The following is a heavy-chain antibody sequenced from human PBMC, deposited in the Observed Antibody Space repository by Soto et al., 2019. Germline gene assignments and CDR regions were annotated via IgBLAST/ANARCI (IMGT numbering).Heavy chain of an antibody. J-gene: IGHJ4*02. CDR3: ARDVGYGLIDY. CDR2: INAYNGNT. CDR1: GYTFTSYG. Sequence: QVQLVQSGGEVKKPGASVKVSCKASGYTFTSYGISWVRQAPGQGLEWMGWINAYNGNTNYAKKLQVRVTMTTETSTSTAYMELRSLRPDDTAVYYCARDVGYGLIDYWGQGTLVTVSS. V-gene: IGHV1-18*01. D-gene: IGHD5-18*01.